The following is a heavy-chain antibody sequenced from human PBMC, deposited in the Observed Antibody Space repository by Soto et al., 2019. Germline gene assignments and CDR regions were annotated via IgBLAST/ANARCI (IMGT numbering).Heavy chain of an antibody. D-gene: IGHD5-12*01. Sequence: QVQLVQSGAEVKKPGASVKVSCKASGYTFTSYYMHWVRQAPGQGLEWMGIINPSGGSTSYAQKFQGRVTMTRDTSTSTVYMELSSLSSEDTAVYYCARVGMATIAFDYWGQGTLVTVSS. V-gene: IGHV1-46*01. CDR1: GYTFTSYY. J-gene: IGHJ4*02. CDR2: INPSGGST. CDR3: ARVGMATIAFDY.